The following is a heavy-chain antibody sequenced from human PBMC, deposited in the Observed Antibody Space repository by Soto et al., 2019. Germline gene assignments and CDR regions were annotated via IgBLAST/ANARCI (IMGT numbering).Heavy chain of an antibody. CDR3: ARGATGTSDFPDNWFDP. V-gene: IGHV4-31*03. J-gene: IGHJ5*02. Sequence: SETLSLTCTVSGGSISSGGYYWSWIRQHPGKGLEWIGYIYYSGSTYYNPSLKSRVTISVDTSKNQFSLKLSSVTAADTAVYYCARGATGTSDFPDNWFDPWGQGTLVTVSS. CDR1: GGSISSGGYY. D-gene: IGHD1-1*01. CDR2: IYYSGST.